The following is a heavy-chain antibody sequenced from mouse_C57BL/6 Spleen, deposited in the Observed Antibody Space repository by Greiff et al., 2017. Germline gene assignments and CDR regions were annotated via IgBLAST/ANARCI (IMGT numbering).Heavy chain of an antibody. Sequence: QVQLQQPGAELVKPGASVTMSCKASGYTFTSYWITWVKQRPGQGLEWIGDIYPGSGSTNYNEKFKSKATLTVATSSSTAYMQLSSLTSEDSAVYYCAGSGGYDEEGSGFAYWGQGTLVTVSA. CDR3: AGSGGYDEEGSGFAY. CDR2: IYPGSGST. CDR1: GYTFTSYW. D-gene: IGHD2-2*01. V-gene: IGHV1-55*01. J-gene: IGHJ3*01.